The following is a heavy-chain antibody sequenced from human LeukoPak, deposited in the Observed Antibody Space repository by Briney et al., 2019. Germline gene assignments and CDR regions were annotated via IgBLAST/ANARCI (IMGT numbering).Heavy chain of an antibody. CDR1: GGSISPYY. V-gene: IGHV4-59*01. J-gene: IGHJ4*02. CDR3: ARGGRTSGLYSSLYNFYY. D-gene: IGHD6-13*01. CDR2: IYYSGST. Sequence: ETLSLTCTVSGGSISPYYWSGLRQPPGQAGEGIGFIYYSGSTKDSPSLRRRVTISVDTSKNQFSLYLNSVTPADTAVYYCARGGRTSGLYSSLYNFYYWGQGNLVTVSS.